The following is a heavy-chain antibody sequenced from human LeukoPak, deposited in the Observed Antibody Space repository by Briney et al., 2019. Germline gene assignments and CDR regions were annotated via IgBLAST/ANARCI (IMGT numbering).Heavy chain of an antibody. V-gene: IGHV3-30*03. CDR3: AASAWDY. D-gene: IGHD3-10*01. J-gene: IGHJ4*02. Sequence: PGRSLRLSCAASGFTFSSYGMHWVRQAPGKGLEWVAVISYDGSNKYYADSVKGRFTISRDNSKNTLYLQMNSLRAEDTAVYYCAASAWDYWGQGTWSPSPQ. CDR2: ISYDGSNK. CDR1: GFTFSSYG.